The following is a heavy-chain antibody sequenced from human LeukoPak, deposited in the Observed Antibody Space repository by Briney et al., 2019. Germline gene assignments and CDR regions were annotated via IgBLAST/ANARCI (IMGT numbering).Heavy chain of an antibody. CDR3: ARGVPAGSYPTAGDLFRWSNWFDP. CDR1: GGSFSGYY. CDR2: INHSGST. J-gene: IGHJ5*02. D-gene: IGHD1-26*01. V-gene: IGHV4-34*01. Sequence: SETLSLTCAVYGGSFSGYYWSWIRQPPGKGLEWIGEINHSGSTNYNPSLKSRVTISVDTSKNQFSLKLSSVTAADTAVYYCARGVPAGSYPTAGDLFRWSNWFDPWGQGTLVTVSS.